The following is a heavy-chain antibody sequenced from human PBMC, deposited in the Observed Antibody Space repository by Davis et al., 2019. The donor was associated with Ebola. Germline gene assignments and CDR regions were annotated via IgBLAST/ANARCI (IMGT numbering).Heavy chain of an antibody. CDR3: ANLDYGGNSGLDY. Sequence: GGSLRLSCAASGFTFSDYYMSWIRQAPGKGLEWVSYISSSSSYTNYADSVKGRFTISRDNAKNSLYLQMNSLRAEDTAVYYCANLDYGGNSGLDYWGQGTLVTVSS. V-gene: IGHV3-11*06. D-gene: IGHD4-23*01. CDR2: ISSSSSYT. J-gene: IGHJ4*02. CDR1: GFTFSDYY.